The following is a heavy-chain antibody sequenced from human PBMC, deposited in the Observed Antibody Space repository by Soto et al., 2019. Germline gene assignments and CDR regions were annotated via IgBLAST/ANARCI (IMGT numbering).Heavy chain of an antibody. J-gene: IGHJ6*02. V-gene: IGHV3-30*18. Sequence: QPGGSLRLSCAASGFTFSSYGMHWVRQAPGKGLEWVAVISYDGSNKYYADSVKGRFTISRDNFKNTLYLQMNSLRAEDTAVYYCAKDVVVGATPGLGDYYYYYGMDVWGQGTTVTVSS. CDR2: ISYDGSNK. CDR3: AKDVVVGATPGLGDYYYYYGMDV. CDR1: GFTFSSYG. D-gene: IGHD1-26*01.